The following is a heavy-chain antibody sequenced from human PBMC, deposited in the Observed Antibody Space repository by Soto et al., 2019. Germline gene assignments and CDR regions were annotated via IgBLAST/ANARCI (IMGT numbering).Heavy chain of an antibody. V-gene: IGHV3-43*01. CDR3: VLGTGNSFASYSFDY. Sequence: EVHLVESGGVVVQPGGSLRLSCASSGITFGDHSMHWVRQAPGKGLEWVSLISWDGSVSYYADSVVGRFSVSRDNSRDSLFLQMNNLRSEDTGLYYCVLGTGNSFASYSFDYWGQGTLVTVSS. D-gene: IGHD2-15*01. CDR2: ISWDGSVS. J-gene: IGHJ4*02. CDR1: GITFGDHS.